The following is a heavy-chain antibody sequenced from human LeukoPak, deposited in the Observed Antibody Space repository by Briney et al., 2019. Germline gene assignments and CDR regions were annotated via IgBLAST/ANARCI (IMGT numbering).Heavy chain of an antibody. Sequence: GGSLRLSCAASGVTFSGYSMNWVRQAPGKGLEWVSYISSSSSTIYYADSVKGRFTISRDNAKNSLYLQMNSLRAEDTAVYYCARGPEPYYYDSSGYSNDAFDIWGQGTMITVSS. J-gene: IGHJ3*02. CDR2: ISSSSSTI. V-gene: IGHV3-48*04. CDR3: ARGPEPYYYDSSGYSNDAFDI. CDR1: GVTFSGYS. D-gene: IGHD3-22*01.